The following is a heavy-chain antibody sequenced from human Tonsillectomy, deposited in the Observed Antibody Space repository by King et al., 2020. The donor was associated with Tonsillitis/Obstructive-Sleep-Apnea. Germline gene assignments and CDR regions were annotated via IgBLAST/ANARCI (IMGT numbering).Heavy chain of an antibody. V-gene: IGHV3-30*18. CDR2: ISYDGSNK. D-gene: IGHD2-2*01. CDR1: GFTFSSYG. J-gene: IGHJ5*02. Sequence: VQLVESGGGVVQPGRSLRLFCAASGFTFSSYGMHWVRQAPGKGLEWVAVISYDGSNKYYADSVKGRFTISRDNSKNTLYLQMNSLRAEDTAVYYCAKGGCSSTGCYDNRFDPWGQGTLVTVSS. CDR3: AKGGCSSTGCYDNRFDP.